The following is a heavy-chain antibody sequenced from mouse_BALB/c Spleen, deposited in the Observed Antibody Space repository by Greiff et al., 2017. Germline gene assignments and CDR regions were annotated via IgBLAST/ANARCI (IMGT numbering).Heavy chain of an antibody. CDR1: GFTFNTYA. V-gene: IGHV10-1*02. CDR2: IRSKSNNYAT. D-gene: IGHD1-1*01. J-gene: IGHJ4*01. CDR3: VRHDYYGSSSYAMDY. Sequence: EVQGVESGGGLVQPKGSLKLSCAASGFTFNTYAMNWVRQAPGKGLEWVARIRSKSNNYATYYADSVKDRFTISRDDSQSMLYLQMNNLKTEDTAMYYCVRHDYYGSSSYAMDYWGQGTSVTVSS.